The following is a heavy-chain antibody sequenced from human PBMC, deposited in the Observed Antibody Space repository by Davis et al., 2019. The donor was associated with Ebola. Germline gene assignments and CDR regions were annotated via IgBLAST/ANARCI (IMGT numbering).Heavy chain of an antibody. CDR1: GYTFTSYG. CDR2: INPSGGST. D-gene: IGHD3-3*01. Sequence: ASVKVSCKASGYTFTSYGISWVRQAPGQGLEWMGIINPSGGSTSYAQKFQGRVTMTRDTSTSTVYMELSSLRSEDTAVYYCARETDFGVVIIHGFDYWGQGTLVTVSS. J-gene: IGHJ4*02. CDR3: ARETDFGVVIIHGFDY. V-gene: IGHV1-46*01.